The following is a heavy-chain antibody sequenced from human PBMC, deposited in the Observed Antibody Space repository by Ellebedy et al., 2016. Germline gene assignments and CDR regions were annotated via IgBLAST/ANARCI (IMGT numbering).Heavy chain of an antibody. CDR3: ARTIVEKGNWFDP. Sequence: GESLKISCLGSGFNFSSYAMNWVRQTPGRRLEWVAVVSDDGIKKAYADSVKGRFTLSRDNTRNTLLLQMRSLRVEDTAVYYCARTIVEKGNWFDPWGHGTLVTVSS. CDR1: GFNFSSYA. CDR2: VSDDGIKK. J-gene: IGHJ5*02. V-gene: IGHV3-30-3*01. D-gene: IGHD2-21*01.